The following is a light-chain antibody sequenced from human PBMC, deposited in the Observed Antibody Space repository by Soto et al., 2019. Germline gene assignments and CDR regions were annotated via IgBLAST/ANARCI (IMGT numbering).Light chain of an antibody. J-gene: IGLJ1*01. CDR3: QSYDSSLSAL. V-gene: IGLV1-40*01. CDR1: SSNIGAGYD. Sequence: QSVLTQPASVSGAPGQRVTISCTGSSSNIGAGYDVHWYQQLPGTAPKLLIYGNSNRPSGVPDRFSGSKSGTSASLAITGLQAEDEADYYCQSYDSSLSALFGTGTKLTVL. CDR2: GNS.